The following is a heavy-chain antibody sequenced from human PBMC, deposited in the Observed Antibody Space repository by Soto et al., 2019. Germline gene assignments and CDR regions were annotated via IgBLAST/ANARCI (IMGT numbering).Heavy chain of an antibody. D-gene: IGHD1-20*01. CDR3: TRRDNWNDSYFDP. CDR2: SYYSGTT. J-gene: IGHJ5*02. Sequence: SETLSLICTVSGASISVHSYYWTWLRHPPGKGLEGIGSSYYSGTTYYNPSLKSRATITVDTSKNQFSLRLTAVTAADTAVYYCTRRDNWNDSYFDPWGPGALVTVSS. V-gene: IGHV4-39*01. CDR1: GASISVHSYY.